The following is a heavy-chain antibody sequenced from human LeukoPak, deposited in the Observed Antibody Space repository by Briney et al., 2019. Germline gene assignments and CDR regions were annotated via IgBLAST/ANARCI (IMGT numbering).Heavy chain of an antibody. CDR2: ISGSGVST. V-gene: IGHV3-23*01. D-gene: IGHD1-26*01. Sequence: PGGSLRLSCAASGFTFSTYDVSWVRQAPGKGLEWVSSISGSGVSTYYTDSLKGRFTISRDTSKNTLYLQMHSLRAEDTAVYYCAKDRVVGATRDFDYWGQGTLVTVSS. CDR1: GFTFSTYD. J-gene: IGHJ4*02. CDR3: AKDRVVGATRDFDY.